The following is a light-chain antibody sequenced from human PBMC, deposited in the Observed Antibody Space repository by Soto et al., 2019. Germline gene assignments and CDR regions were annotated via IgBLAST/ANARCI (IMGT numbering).Light chain of an antibody. V-gene: IGLV2-14*01. CDR3: SSYTSSSTAVV. Sequence: QSALTQPASVSGSPGQSITISCTGTSSDVGGYNYVYWYQQHPGKAPKLMIYDVSNRPSGVSNRFSGSKSGNTASLTISGLQAEDEADYYCSSYTSSSTAVVFGGGTQLTVL. CDR1: SSDVGGYNY. J-gene: IGLJ7*01. CDR2: DVS.